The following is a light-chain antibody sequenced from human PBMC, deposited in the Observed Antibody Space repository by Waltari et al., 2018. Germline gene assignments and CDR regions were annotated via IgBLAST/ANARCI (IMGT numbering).Light chain of an antibody. CDR1: SGDVGIFNL. CDR2: HVN. CDR3: CSYAGNKWL. V-gene: IGLV2-23*02. Sequence: QSALTQPASVSGSPGQSITISCSGSSGDVGIFNLFSWHPQHPGKAPHLIIYHVNDRPSGVSYRFSASKSGHTASLTISGLQPEDEADYYCCSYAGNKWLFGGGTKVTVL. J-gene: IGLJ3*02.